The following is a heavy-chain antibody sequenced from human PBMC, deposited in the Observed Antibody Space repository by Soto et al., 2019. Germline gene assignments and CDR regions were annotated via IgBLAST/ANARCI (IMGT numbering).Heavy chain of an antibody. CDR2: IYYSGST. D-gene: IGHD3-22*01. CDR1: GGSISSGDYY. J-gene: IGHJ4*02. V-gene: IGHV4-61*08. Sequence: SETLSLTCTVSGGSISSGDYYWSWIRQPPGKGLEWIGYIYYSGSTNYNPSLKSRVTISVDTAKNQFSLKLSSVTAADTAVYYCVRKDYYDSHRYGFAFSGQGTLVPVSS. CDR3: VRKDYYDSHRYGFAF.